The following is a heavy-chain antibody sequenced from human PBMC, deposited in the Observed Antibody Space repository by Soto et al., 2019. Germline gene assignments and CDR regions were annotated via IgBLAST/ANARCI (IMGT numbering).Heavy chain of an antibody. D-gene: IGHD5-18*01. CDR2: IYYGATT. J-gene: IGHJ4*02. Sequence: SETLSLTCTVSGGSISSYYWSWIRQPPGKGLEWIGYIYYGATTNYNPSLKSRVTISVDTSKNQFSLRLSSVTAADTAVYYCARYGRTTMVTFDYWGRGTLVTVSS. CDR1: GGSISSYY. CDR3: ARYGRTTMVTFDY. V-gene: IGHV4-59*08.